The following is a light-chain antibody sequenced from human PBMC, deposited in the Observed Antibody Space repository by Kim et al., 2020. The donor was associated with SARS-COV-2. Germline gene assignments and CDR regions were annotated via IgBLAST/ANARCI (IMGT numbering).Light chain of an antibody. CDR2: EDD. CDR3: QSYNRSNVV. V-gene: IGLV6-57*03. CDR1: SGSIDDNY. Sequence: GKTLSRASTRSSGSIDDNYVQWYQQRPGGVPIIVIYEDDQRPSGVSDRFSGSIDNSSNSASLTISGLKTEDEADYYCQSYNRSNVVFGGGTQLTVL. J-gene: IGLJ2*01.